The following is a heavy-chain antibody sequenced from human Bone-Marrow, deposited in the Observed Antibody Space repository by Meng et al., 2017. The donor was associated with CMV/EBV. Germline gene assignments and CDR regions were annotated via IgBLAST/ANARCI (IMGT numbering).Heavy chain of an antibody. J-gene: IGHJ6*01. Sequence: FSSYAMHWFRQMLGKGLGWVAVISYGGHNKYYADSVQGRLTMSRDNPNNALYLRLTSLRSYGRTAYYCEGEDFRTSWCLYYKYGMHVLGLGAPVTVSS. CDR2: ISYGGHNK. CDR1: FSSYA. V-gene: IGHV3-30*04. D-gene: IGHD2-2*01. CDR3: EGEDFRTSWCLYYKYGMHV.